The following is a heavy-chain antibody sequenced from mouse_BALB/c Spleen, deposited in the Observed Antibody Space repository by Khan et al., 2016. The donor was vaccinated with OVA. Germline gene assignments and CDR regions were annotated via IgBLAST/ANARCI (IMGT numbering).Heavy chain of an antibody. CDR2: IWVSGSK. CDR3: ARDPPYYSMDY. V-gene: IGHV2-6-5*01. CDR1: GFSLTDYA. J-gene: IGHJ4*01. Sequence: QVQLKESGPGLVEPAQSLSITCTVSGFSLTDYAVSWIRQPPGKGLEWLGVIWVSGSKYYNSVLKHRLSISKDNSKSQVFLKMNSLQTDDTAMYFCARDPPYYSMDYWGQGTSVTVSS.